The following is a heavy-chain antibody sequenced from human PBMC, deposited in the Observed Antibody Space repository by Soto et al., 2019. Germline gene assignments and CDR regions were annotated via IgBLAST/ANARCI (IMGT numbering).Heavy chain of an antibody. CDR2: ISANGQGI. J-gene: IGHJ4*02. CDR1: GFTFSSYA. CDR3: AKDRNYPRDQFHY. D-gene: IGHD1-7*01. V-gene: IGHV3-23*01. Sequence: GGSLRLSCAASGFTFSSYAMSWVRQAPGKGLEWVSAISANGQGIYYADSVRGRFTISRDNSKNTIFLHMDSLRAEDTAVYYCAKDRNYPRDQFHYWGQGTLVTVSS.